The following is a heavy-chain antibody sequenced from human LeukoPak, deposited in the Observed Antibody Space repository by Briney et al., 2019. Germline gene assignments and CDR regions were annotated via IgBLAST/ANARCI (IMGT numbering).Heavy chain of an antibody. Sequence: GGSLRLSCAASGFTFSSYGMHWVRQAPGQGLEWVAFIRYDGSNKYYADSVKGRFTISRDNSNNTLYPQMNSLRAEDTAVYYCAKEYYDILTGYYNPYSWFDPWGQGTLVTVPS. CDR1: GFTFSSYG. D-gene: IGHD3-9*01. J-gene: IGHJ5*02. CDR3: AKEYYDILTGYYNPYSWFDP. CDR2: IRYDGSNK. V-gene: IGHV3-30*02.